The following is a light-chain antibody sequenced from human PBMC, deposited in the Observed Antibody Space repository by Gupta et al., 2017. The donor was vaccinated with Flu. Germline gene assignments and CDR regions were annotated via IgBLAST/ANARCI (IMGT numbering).Light chain of an antibody. CDR2: DAS. CDR1: QNIRSN. CDR3: QQYNDWPRT. J-gene: IGKJ2*01. Sequence: EVVMTQSPGTLSVSPGERATLSCRASQNIRSNLAWYQHKTGQAPRLLIYDASTRATGVPASFTGSGSGTDFTLTISSLQSEDFSIYYCQQYNDWPRTFGRGTKLEIK. V-gene: IGKV3-15*01.